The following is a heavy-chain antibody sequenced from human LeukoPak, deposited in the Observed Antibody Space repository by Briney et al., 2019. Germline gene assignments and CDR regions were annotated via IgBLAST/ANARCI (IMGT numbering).Heavy chain of an antibody. J-gene: IGHJ6*02. V-gene: IGHV1-46*01. CDR3: ARASRPIAVAGNSDYYYGMDV. D-gene: IGHD6-19*01. CDR2: INPSGGST. CDR1: GYTFTSYY. Sequence: ASVKVSCKASGYTFTSYYMHWVRQAPGQGLEWMGIINPSGGSTSYAQKFQGRVTMTRDTSTSTVYMELSSLRSEGTAVYYCARASRPIAVAGNSDYYYGMDVWGQGTTVTVSS.